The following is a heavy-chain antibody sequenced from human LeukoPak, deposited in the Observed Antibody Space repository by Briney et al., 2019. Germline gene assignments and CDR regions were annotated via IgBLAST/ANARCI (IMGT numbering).Heavy chain of an antibody. CDR2: IKGDGSST. J-gene: IGHJ4*02. Sequence: GGSLRLSCAASGFTVSSNYMNWVRQAPGKGLEWVARIKGDGSSTIYADSVKGRFTISRDNSKNTLYLQTSSLRAEDTAVYYCARASTTVPNLLDHWGRGTLVTVSS. V-gene: IGHV3-74*01. CDR3: ARASTTVPNLLDH. D-gene: IGHD4-17*01. CDR1: GFTVSSNY.